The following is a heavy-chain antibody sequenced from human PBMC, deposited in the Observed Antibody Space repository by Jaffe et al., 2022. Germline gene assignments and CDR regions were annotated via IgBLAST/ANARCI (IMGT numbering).Heavy chain of an antibody. CDR3: ARDFHSFGDNLGRPPEPDAFDI. CDR1: GFSFSTHT. D-gene: IGHD2-21*02. Sequence: EVHLVESGGGLVKPGGSLRLSCRASGFSFSTHTMSWVRQAPGKGLEWVASISVSSSYIFYADSVKDRFSISRDNADNSRSLFLQINTLSAEDTAVYYCARDFHSFGDNLGRPPEPDAFDIRGQGTVVTVS. V-gene: IGHV3-21*01. CDR2: ISVSSSYI. J-gene: IGHJ3*02.